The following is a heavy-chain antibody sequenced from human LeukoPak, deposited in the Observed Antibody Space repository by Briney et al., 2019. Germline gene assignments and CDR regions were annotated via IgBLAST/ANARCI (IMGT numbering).Heavy chain of an antibody. CDR1: GFTFSSYS. CDR3: TRGSNCDY. J-gene: IGHJ4*02. Sequence: GGSLRLSCAASGFTFSSYSMNWVRQAPGKGLEWVSSFSSKSGSIYYADSVKGRFTISRDNAKNSLFLQMNGLRAEDTAVYYCTRGSNCDYWGQGTLVTVSS. V-gene: IGHV3-21*01. D-gene: IGHD4-11*01. CDR2: FSSKSGSI.